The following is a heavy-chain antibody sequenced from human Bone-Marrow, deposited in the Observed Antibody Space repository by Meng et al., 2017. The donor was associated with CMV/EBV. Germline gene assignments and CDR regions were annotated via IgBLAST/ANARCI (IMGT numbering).Heavy chain of an antibody. V-gene: IGHV4-31*03. D-gene: IGHD3-10*01. Sequence: QVQLQESGPGLVKPSQALSLTGTVTGCSISSGGYYWSWIRQHPGKGLEWIGGINHTGSTNYNPSLKSRVTISVDTSKSQSSLKLTSVTAADTAVYYCATSSHVVRHNWFDPWGQGTLVTVSS. J-gene: IGHJ5*02. CDR2: INHTGST. CDR3: ATSSHVVRHNWFDP. CDR1: GCSISSGGYY.